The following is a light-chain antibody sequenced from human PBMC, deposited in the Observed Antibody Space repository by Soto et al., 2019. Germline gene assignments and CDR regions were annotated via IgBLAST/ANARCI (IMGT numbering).Light chain of an antibody. CDR1: QSVKNNY. V-gene: IGKV3-20*01. CDR3: QQYGSTPLT. J-gene: IGKJ4*01. Sequence: EIVLKQSPANLSLSPGERATLSCRASQSVKNNYLAWYQQKPGQAPRFLIYEASSRSTGIPDRFSGSGSGTDFTLTNSTLEPEDFALYYCQQYGSTPLTFGEGTKVDI. CDR2: EAS.